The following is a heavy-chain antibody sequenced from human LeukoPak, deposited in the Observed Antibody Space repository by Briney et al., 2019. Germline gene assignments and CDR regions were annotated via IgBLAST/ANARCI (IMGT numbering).Heavy chain of an antibody. Sequence: GESLKISCKGSGYSFTSYWIGWVRQMPGKGLEWMGIIYPGDSDTRYSPSFQGQVTISADKSISTAYLQWSSLKASDTAMYYCARPFHPYYYDSSAFQHWGQGTLVTVSS. CDR3: ARPFHPYYYDSSAFQH. CDR2: IYPGDSDT. V-gene: IGHV5-51*01. D-gene: IGHD3-22*01. J-gene: IGHJ1*01. CDR1: GYSFTSYW.